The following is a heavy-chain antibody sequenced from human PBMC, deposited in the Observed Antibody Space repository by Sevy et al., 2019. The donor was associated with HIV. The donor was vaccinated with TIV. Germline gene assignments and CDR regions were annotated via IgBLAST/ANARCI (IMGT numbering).Heavy chain of an antibody. J-gene: IGHJ6*02. CDR3: AKGRRRGYSSSSGGAYYYYGMDV. V-gene: IGHV3-30*18. Sequence: GGSLRLSCAASGFTFSSYGMHWVRQAPGKGLEWVAVISYDGSNKYYANSVKGRFTISRDNSKNRLYLQMNGLRAEDTAVYYCAKGRRRGYSSSSGGAYYYYGMDVWGQGTTVTVSS. CDR2: ISYDGSNK. D-gene: IGHD6-6*01. CDR1: GFTFSSYG.